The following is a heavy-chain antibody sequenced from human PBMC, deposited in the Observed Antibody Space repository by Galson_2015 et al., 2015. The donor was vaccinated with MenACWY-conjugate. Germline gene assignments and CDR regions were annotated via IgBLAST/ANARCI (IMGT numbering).Heavy chain of an antibody. Sequence: ETLSLTCTVSGGSISSYYWSWIRQPPGKGLEWIGYIYYSGSTNYNPSLKSRVTISVDTSKNQFSLKLSSVTAADTAVYYCARGTVVVVAARDSYYYYGMDVWGQGTTVTVSS. CDR3: ARGTVVVVAARDSYYYYGMDV. CDR1: GGSISSYY. D-gene: IGHD2-15*01. V-gene: IGHV4-59*08. J-gene: IGHJ6*02. CDR2: IYYSGST.